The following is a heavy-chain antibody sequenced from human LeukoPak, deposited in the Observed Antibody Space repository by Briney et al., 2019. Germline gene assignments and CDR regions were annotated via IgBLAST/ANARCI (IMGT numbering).Heavy chain of an antibody. CDR2: IYPGDSDT. CDR3: ARHLRSLSVYYYYGMDV. Sequence: GESLKISRKGSGYSFTSYWIGWVRQMPGKGLEGMGIIYPGDSDTRDSPSFQGQVTISPDKSISTAYLQWSSLKASDTAMYYCARHLRSLSVYYYYGMDVWGQGTTVTVSS. CDR1: GYSFTSYW. V-gene: IGHV5-51*01. J-gene: IGHJ6*02.